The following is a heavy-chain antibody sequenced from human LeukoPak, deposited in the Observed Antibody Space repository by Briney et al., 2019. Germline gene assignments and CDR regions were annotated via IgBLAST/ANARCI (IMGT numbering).Heavy chain of an antibody. CDR1: GGTFSSYA. D-gene: IGHD3-22*01. J-gene: IGHJ3*02. CDR3: AREHYYDSSGYSRAFDI. Sequence: SVKVSCKASGGTFSSYAISWVRQAPGQGLEWMGGIIPIFGTANYAQKFQGRVTITADESTSTAYMELSSLRSEDTAVYYCAREHYYDSSGYSRAFDIWGQGTMVTVSS. V-gene: IGHV1-69*13. CDR2: IIPIFGTA.